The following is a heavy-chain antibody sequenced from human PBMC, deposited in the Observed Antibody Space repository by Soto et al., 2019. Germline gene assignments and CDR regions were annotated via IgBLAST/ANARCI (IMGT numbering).Heavy chain of an antibody. CDR1: GFTFSNYG. D-gene: IGHD6-19*01. J-gene: IGHJ4*02. CDR2: IWYDGSNK. V-gene: IGHV3-33*01. Sequence: QVQLVESGGGVVQPGRSLRLSCAASGFTFSNYGMHWVRQAPGKWLEWVAIIWYDGSNKYYADSVKGRFTISRDNSENTLYLQMNSLRAEDTAVYYCARDRYSSGWYDLDYWGQGTLVTVSS. CDR3: ARDRYSSGWYDLDY.